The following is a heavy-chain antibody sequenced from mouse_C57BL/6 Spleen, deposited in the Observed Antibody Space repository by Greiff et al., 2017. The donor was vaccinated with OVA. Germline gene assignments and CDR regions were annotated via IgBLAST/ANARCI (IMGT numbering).Heavy chain of an antibody. J-gene: IGHJ1*03. V-gene: IGHV5-6*01. CDR1: GFTFSSYG. CDR2: ISSGGSYT. CDR3: ARDLYFDV. Sequence: EVKVVESGGDLVKPGGSLKLSCAASGFTFSSYGMSWVRQTPDKRLEWVATISSGGSYTYYPDSVKGRFTISRDNAKNTLYLQMSSLKSEDTAMYYCARDLYFDVWGTGTTVTVSS.